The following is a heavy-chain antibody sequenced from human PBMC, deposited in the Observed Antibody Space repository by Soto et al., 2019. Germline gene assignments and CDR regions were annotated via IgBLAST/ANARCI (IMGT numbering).Heavy chain of an antibody. Sequence: QVQLVQSGAEVKKPGASVKVSCKASGYTFSSYYMNWVRQAPGQGLEWMGIINPSGDSTSYAQKFQSRFTMTRDTSTSTVYMELSSLRSEDTAVYYCARSGLVDYWGQGTLVTVSS. J-gene: IGHJ4*02. CDR2: INPSGDST. CDR1: GYTFSSYY. V-gene: IGHV1-46*01. CDR3: ARSGLVDY. D-gene: IGHD3-10*01.